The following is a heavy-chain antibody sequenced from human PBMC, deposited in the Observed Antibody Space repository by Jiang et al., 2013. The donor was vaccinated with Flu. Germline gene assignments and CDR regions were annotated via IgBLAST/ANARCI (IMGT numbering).Heavy chain of an antibody. CDR2: TYYRSKWYN. J-gene: IGHJ4*02. CDR3: ARDLSCSGGSCYNTWEGVYYFDY. Sequence: QTLSLTRAISGDSVSSNSAAWNWIRQSPSRGLEWLGRTYYRSKWYNDYAVSVKSRITINPDTSKNQFSLQLNSVTPEDTAVYYCARDLSCSGGSCYNTWEGVYYFDYWGQGTLVTVSS. D-gene: IGHD2-15*01. V-gene: IGHV6-1*01. CDR1: GDSVSSNSAA.